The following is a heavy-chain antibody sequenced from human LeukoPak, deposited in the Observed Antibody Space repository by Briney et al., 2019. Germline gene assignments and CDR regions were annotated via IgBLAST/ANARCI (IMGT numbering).Heavy chain of an antibody. CDR3: ARVPGGYYFDY. J-gene: IGHJ4*02. D-gene: IGHD4-23*01. CDR2: IIPIFGTA. CDR1: GGTVSSYA. Sequence: ASVKVSCKASGGTVSSYAISWVRQAPGQGLEWMGGIIPIFGTANYAQKFQGRVTITADKSTSTAYMELSSLRSEDTAVYYCARVPGGYYFDYWGQGTLVTVSS. V-gene: IGHV1-69*06.